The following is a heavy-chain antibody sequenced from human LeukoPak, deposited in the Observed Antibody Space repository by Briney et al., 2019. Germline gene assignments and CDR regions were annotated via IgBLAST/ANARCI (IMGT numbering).Heavy chain of an antibody. CDR2: INPNSGGT. CDR1: GYTFTGYY. V-gene: IGHV1-2*04. Sequence: AASVTVSCKASGYTFTGYYMHWVRQAPGQGLEWMGWINPNSGGTNYAQKFQGWVTMTRDTSISTAYMELSRLRSDDTAVYYCAIDYYDSSGYDYWGQGTLVTVSS. D-gene: IGHD3-22*01. J-gene: IGHJ4*02. CDR3: AIDYYDSSGYDY.